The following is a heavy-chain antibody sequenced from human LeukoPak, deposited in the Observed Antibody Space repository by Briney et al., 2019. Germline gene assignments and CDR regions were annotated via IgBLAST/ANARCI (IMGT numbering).Heavy chain of an antibody. J-gene: IGHJ4*02. CDR3: ARLLDYYDSSGYYSHYYFDY. Sequence: GESLQISCKGSGSSFTSYWIGWVRPLPGKGLEWMGIIYPGDSDTRYSPSFQGQVTISADKSISTAYLQWSSLKASDTAMYYCARLLDYYDSSGYYSHYYFDYWGQGTLVTVSS. CDR2: IYPGDSDT. CDR1: GSSFTSYW. V-gene: IGHV5-51*01. D-gene: IGHD3-22*01.